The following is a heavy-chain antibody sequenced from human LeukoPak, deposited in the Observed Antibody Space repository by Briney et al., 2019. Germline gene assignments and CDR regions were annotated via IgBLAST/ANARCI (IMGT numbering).Heavy chain of an antibody. Sequence: SETLSLTCTVSGGSISSSSYYWGWIRQPPGKGLEWIGSIYYSGSTYYNPSLKSRVTISVDKSKNQFSLKLSSVTAADTAVYYCARDGIGDDAPDYWGQGTLVTVSS. V-gene: IGHV4-39*07. D-gene: IGHD1-1*01. CDR2: IYYSGST. J-gene: IGHJ4*02. CDR1: GGSISSSSYY. CDR3: ARDGIGDDAPDY.